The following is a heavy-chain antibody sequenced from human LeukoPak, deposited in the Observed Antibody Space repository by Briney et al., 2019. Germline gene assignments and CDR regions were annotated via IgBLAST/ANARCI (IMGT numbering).Heavy chain of an antibody. V-gene: IGHV4-39*01. J-gene: IGHJ3*02. Sequence: PSETLSLTCIVSDGSSSSTSSYWGWIHQPPGKGLEWIASLYYGGSTYYNPSLQSRVTISLDTSKNQFSLKLSSVTAADTAVYYCARHKYSSGWPPEGALDIWGQGTMVTVSS. D-gene: IGHD6-19*01. CDR1: DGSSSSTSSY. CDR2: LYYGGST. CDR3: ARHKYSSGWPPEGALDI.